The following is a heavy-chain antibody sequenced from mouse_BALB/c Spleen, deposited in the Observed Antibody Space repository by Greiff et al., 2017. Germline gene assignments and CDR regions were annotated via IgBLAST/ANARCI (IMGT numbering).Heavy chain of an antibody. CDR2: IDPYYGGT. CDR1: GYSFTGYN. D-gene: IGHD2-12*01. J-gene: IGHJ4*01. Sequence: EVKLVESGPELEKPGASVKISCKASGYSFTGYNMNWVKQSNGKSLEWIGNIDPYYGGTSYNQKFKGKATLTVDKSSSTAYMQLKSLTSEDSAVYYCARLRRDYYAMDYWGQGTSVTVSS. V-gene: IGHV1-39*01. CDR3: ARLRRDYYAMDY.